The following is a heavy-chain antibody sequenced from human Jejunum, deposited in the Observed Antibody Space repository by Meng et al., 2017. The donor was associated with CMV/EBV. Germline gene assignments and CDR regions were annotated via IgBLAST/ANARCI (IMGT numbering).Heavy chain of an antibody. D-gene: IGHD6-19*01. J-gene: IGHJ4*02. Sequence: SLTTNGVGLGWIRQPPGKAPEGLALIYWDDDKRYSPSLKNRLTITKDTSKNQVVLTMTNMDPVDTATYYCARRRVDNISGWNGGGFDYWGQGTLVTVSS. CDR1: SLTTNGVG. CDR2: IYWDDDK. V-gene: IGHV2-5*02. CDR3: ARRRVDNISGWNGGGFDY.